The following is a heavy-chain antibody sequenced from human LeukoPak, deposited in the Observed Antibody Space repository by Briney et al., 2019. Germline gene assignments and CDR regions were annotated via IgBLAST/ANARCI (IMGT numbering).Heavy chain of an antibody. J-gene: IGHJ4*02. V-gene: IGHV3-48*03. CDR1: GSTFSSYE. CDR2: ISSSGSTI. D-gene: IGHD6-13*01. CDR3: ARLPARYSSSF. Sequence: PGGSLRLSCAASGSTFSSYEMNWVRQAPGKGLDWVSYISSSGSTIYYADSVKGRFTISRDNAKNSLYLQMNSLRAEDTAVYYCARLPARYSSSFWGQGTLVTVSS.